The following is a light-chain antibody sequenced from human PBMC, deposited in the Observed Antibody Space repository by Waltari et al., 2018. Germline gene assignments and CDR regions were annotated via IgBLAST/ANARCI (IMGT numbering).Light chain of an antibody. CDR1: QSVGRS. CDR2: DAS. V-gene: IGKV3-20*01. CDR3: QKYERLPAT. J-gene: IGKJ1*01. Sequence: DIVFTQSPGTLSLSPGERATLSCMASQSVGRSLAWYQQKPGQAPRLLMYDASSRATGIPDRFSGSGSGKDFSLTISRLEPEDVAVYYCQKYERLPATFGQGTKVEIK.